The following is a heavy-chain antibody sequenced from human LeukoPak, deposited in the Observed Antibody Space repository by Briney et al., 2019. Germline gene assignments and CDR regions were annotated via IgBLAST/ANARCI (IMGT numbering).Heavy chain of an antibody. CDR1: GFTFSSYS. J-gene: IGHJ4*02. V-gene: IGHV3-21*01. CDR3: ARDSNDILTGYGRTPSDY. D-gene: IGHD3-9*01. Sequence: GGSLRLSCAASGFTFSSYSMNWVRQAPGKGLEWVSSISSSSSYIYYADSVKGRFTISRDNAKNSLYLQMNSLRAEDTAVYYFARDSNDILTGYGRTPSDYWGQEPLVTVS. CDR2: ISSSSSYI.